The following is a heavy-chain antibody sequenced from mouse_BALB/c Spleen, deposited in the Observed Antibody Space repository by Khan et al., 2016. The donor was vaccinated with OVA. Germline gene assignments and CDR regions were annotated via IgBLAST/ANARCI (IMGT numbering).Heavy chain of an antibody. J-gene: IGHJ2*01. CDR1: GLNIKDTY. V-gene: IGHV14-3*02. Sequence: VQLQQSGAELVKSGATVKLSCTVSGLNIKDTYMHWLKQWPEQGLVWLGTIDSPNGNTKYDPKLQGKATITADTSSNIAYLQLISLTSEDTAIYYGARIARKWGQGTTLTVSS. CDR2: IDSPNGNT. CDR3: ARIARK.